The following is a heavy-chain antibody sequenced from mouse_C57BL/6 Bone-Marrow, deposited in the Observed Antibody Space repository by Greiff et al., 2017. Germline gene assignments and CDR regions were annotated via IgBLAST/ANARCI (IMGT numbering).Heavy chain of an antibody. CDR2: IYWDDDK. D-gene: IGHD1-1*01. Sequence: QVTLKVSGPGILQSSQTLSLTCSFSGFSLRTSGMGVSWIRQPSGKGLEWLAHIYWDDDKRYNPSLKSRLTLSKDTSRYQVFLKITSVDTADTATYYCALLITTVVAPYWYFDVWGTGTTVTVSS. CDR1: GFSLRTSGMG. CDR3: ALLITTVVAPYWYFDV. J-gene: IGHJ1*03. V-gene: IGHV8-12*01.